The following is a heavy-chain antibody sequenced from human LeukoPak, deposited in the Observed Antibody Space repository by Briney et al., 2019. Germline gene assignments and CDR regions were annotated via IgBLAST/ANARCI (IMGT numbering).Heavy chain of an antibody. CDR1: GGSISSYY. Sequence: SETLSLTCTVSGGSISSYYWSWIRQPPGKGLEWIGYIYYSGSTNYNPSLKSRVTISVDTSKNQFSLKLSSVTAADTAVYYCARIISGEAGTDWFDPWGQGTLVTVSS. CDR3: ARIISGEAGTDWFDP. D-gene: IGHD6-13*01. V-gene: IGHV4-59*08. CDR2: IYYSGST. J-gene: IGHJ5*02.